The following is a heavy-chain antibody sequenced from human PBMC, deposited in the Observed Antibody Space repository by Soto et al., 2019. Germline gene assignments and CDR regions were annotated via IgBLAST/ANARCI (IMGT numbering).Heavy chain of an antibody. Sequence: QVQLVQSGAEVKKPGASVKVSCKASGYTFTSYDINWVRQATGQGLEWMGWMNPNSGNTGYAQKFRGRVTMTMNTSISTAYMELSSLRSEDTAVYYCARDRYSSGNWFDPWGQGTLVTVSS. V-gene: IGHV1-8*01. CDR1: GYTFTSYD. CDR2: MNPNSGNT. D-gene: IGHD6-19*01. J-gene: IGHJ5*02. CDR3: ARDRYSSGNWFDP.